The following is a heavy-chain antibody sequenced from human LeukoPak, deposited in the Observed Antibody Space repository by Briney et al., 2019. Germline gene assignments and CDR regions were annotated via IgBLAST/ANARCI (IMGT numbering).Heavy chain of an antibody. D-gene: IGHD5/OR15-5a*01. CDR3: ARDLASSTDY. V-gene: IGHV3-74*01. CDR2: TNSDGSTT. J-gene: IGHJ4*02. Sequence: PGGSLRLSCAASGFTFSSSWMHWVRQGPGKGLVWVSCTNSDGSTTSYADSVKGRFTISRDNAKNTLYLQMNSLRAEDTAVYYCARDLASSTDYWGQGTLVTVFS. CDR1: GFTFSSSW.